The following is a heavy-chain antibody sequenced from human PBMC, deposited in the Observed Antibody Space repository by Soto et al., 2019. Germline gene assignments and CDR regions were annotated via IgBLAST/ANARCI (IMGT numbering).Heavy chain of an antibody. J-gene: IGHJ6*02. CDR1: GGSISSGDYY. V-gene: IGHV4-30-4*01. D-gene: IGHD2-2*02. Sequence: PSETLSLTCTVSGGSISSGDYYWSWIRQPPGKGLEWIGYIFYSGTTYYNPSLKSRVTISVDTSKNQFSLILTSMTAADTAVYYCARDSPTYRHFYYGVDVWGQGTTVTVSS. CDR3: ARDSPTYRHFYYGVDV. CDR2: IFYSGTT.